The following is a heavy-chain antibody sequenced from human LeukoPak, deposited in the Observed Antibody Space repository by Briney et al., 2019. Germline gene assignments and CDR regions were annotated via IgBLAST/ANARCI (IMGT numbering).Heavy chain of an antibody. CDR1: GFIVSRNY. D-gene: IGHD3-16*02. V-gene: IGHV3-66*01. J-gene: IGHJ3*02. CDR2: IYTGGRK. Sequence: GGSLTLSCAVSGFIVSRNYMTWARHAPGKGVEGVAGIYTGGRKYHADPVKGRFTNSSDNSKQTLYLPITSLGADDTAVYYCASDPARYEAVAIWGQGRMVTVCS. CDR3: ASDPARYEAVAI.